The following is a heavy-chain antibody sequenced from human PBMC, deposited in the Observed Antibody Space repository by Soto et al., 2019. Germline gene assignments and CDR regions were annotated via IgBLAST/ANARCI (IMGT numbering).Heavy chain of an antibody. Sequence: GGSLRLSCAASGFTFSSYAMSWVRQAPGKGLEWVSAISGSGGSTYYADSVKGRFTISRDNSKNTLYLQMNSLRAEDTAVYYCASFTSSKRGGYFDDWFASRGQGPLVTVS. V-gene: IGHV3-23*01. D-gene: IGHD6-19*01. J-gene: IGHJ5*01. CDR2: ISGSGGST. CDR3: ASFTSSKRGGYFDDWFAS. CDR1: GFTFSSYA.